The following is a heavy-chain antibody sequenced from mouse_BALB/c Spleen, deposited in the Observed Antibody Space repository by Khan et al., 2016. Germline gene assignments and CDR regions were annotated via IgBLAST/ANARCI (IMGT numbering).Heavy chain of an antibody. Sequence: EVQLQESGPGLVKPSQSLSLTCTVTGYSITSDYAWNWIRRFPGNKLEWMGYISYSGSTIYNPSLKSRVSITRDTSKNQVFLQLNSVTTEDTATYYCARSFGYRGFAYWGQGTLVTVSA. CDR3: ARSFGYRGFAY. CDR1: GYSITSDYA. CDR2: ISYSGST. V-gene: IGHV3-2*02. J-gene: IGHJ3*01. D-gene: IGHD2-2*01.